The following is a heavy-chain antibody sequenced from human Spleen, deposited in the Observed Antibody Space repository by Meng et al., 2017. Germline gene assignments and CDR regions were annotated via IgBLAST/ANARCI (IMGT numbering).Heavy chain of an antibody. Sequence: SLKISCAASGFTFSNYWMHWVRQAPGKGLEWVSGISWNSGSIGYADSVKGRFTISRDNAKNSLYLQMNSLRAEDTALYYCAKALNGEQWLVPYFDYWGQGTLVTVSS. J-gene: IGHJ4*02. D-gene: IGHD6-19*01. CDR2: ISWNSGSI. CDR1: GFTFSNYW. V-gene: IGHV3-9*01. CDR3: AKALNGEQWLVPYFDY.